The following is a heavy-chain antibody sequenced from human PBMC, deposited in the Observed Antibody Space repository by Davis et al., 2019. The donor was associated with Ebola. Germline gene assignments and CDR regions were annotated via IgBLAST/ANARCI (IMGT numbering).Heavy chain of an antibody. J-gene: IGHJ3*02. V-gene: IGHV3-21*01. Sequence: GESLKISCAASGFTFSSYSMNWVRQAPGKGLEWVSSISSSSSYIYYADSVKGRFTISRDNAKNSLYLQMNSLRAEDTAVYYCAKTGEYSSPRRAFDIWGQGTMVTVSS. CDR3: AKTGEYSSPRRAFDI. CDR2: ISSSSSYI. CDR1: GFTFSSYS. D-gene: IGHD6-6*01.